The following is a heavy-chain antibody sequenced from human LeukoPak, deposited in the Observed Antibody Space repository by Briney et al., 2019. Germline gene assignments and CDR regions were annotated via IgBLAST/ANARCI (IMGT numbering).Heavy chain of an antibody. D-gene: IGHD3-3*01. V-gene: IGHV3-21*01. J-gene: IGHJ3*02. CDR2: ISTTSLHI. CDR3: ARGDDFWGERNAFDI. Sequence: PGGSLRLSCAASGFTFSSYAMSWVRQAPGKGLEWVSSISTTSLHIYYADSVKGRFTISRDNARNSVSLQMNSLRAEDTAVYYCARGDDFWGERNAFDIWGQGTMVTVSS. CDR1: GFTFSSYA.